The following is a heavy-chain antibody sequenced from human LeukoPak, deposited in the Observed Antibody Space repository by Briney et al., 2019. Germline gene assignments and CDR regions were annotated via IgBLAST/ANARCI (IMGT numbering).Heavy chain of an antibody. J-gene: IGHJ1*01. CDR1: GGSISSYY. V-gene: IGHV4-4*07. CDR2: IYTSGST. Sequence: SETLSLTCTVSGGSISSYYWSWIRQPAGKGLEWIGRIYTSGSTNYNPSLKSRVTMSVDTSKNQFSLKLSSVTAADTAVYYCASYLSSGSQFFQHWGQGTLVTVSS. CDR3: ASYLSSGSQFFQH. D-gene: IGHD3-22*01.